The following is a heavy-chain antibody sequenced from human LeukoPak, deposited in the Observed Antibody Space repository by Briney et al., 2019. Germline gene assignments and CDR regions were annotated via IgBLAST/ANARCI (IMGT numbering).Heavy chain of an antibody. V-gene: IGHV5-51*01. CDR1: GYSFTSYW. J-gene: IGHJ4*02. D-gene: IGHD2-2*02. CDR2: IYPGDSAT. CDR3: ARSYCSSTSCYSYDY. Sequence: GESLKISCKGSGYSFTSYWIGWVRQMPGKGLECMGIIYPGDSATRYSPSFQGQVTISADKSISTAYLQWSSLKASDTAMYYCARSYCSSTSCYSYDYWGQGTLVTVSS.